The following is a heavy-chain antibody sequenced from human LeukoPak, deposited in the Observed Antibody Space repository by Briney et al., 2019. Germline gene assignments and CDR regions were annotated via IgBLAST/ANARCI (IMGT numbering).Heavy chain of an antibody. J-gene: IGHJ6*03. CDR3: ARGPQWRGDSYYIDV. CDR2: INPNSGNT. Sequence: ASVRVSCKASGYTFTNFDINWVRQAPGQGLDWMGWINPNSGNTGYAQKFQGRVTMTMNTSITTAYMELSSLISEDTAVYYCARGPQWRGDSYYIDVWGRGTTVTVSS. V-gene: IGHV1-8*01. CDR1: GYTFTNFD. D-gene: IGHD6-19*01.